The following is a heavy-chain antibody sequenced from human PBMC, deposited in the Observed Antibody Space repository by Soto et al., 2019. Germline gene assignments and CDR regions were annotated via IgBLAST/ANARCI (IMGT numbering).Heavy chain of an antibody. CDR3: AKDRWRTAARASGFDS. Sequence: QVQLVESGGGVVQPGRSLRLSCAASGFTFSSYGIHWVRQAPGKGLEWVAVISYDGSNKYYADSVKGRFTISRDNSKNTLYLQMNSLRAEDTAVYYCAKDRWRTAARASGFDSWGQGTLVTVSS. V-gene: IGHV3-30*18. J-gene: IGHJ4*02. CDR1: GFTFSSYG. CDR2: ISYDGSNK. D-gene: IGHD6-6*01.